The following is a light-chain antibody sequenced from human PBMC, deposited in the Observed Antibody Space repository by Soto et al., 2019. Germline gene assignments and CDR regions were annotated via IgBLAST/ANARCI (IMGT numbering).Light chain of an antibody. Sequence: QSALTQPASVSGSLGQSITISCTGTSSDVGGYNYVSWYQQHPGKAPKLMIYEVSNRPSGVSNRFSGSKSGNTASLTISGLQAEDEADYYCSSYTSSSTLDIFGTGTKLTVL. CDR1: SSDVGGYNY. J-gene: IGLJ1*01. CDR2: EVS. CDR3: SSYTSSSTLDI. V-gene: IGLV2-14*01.